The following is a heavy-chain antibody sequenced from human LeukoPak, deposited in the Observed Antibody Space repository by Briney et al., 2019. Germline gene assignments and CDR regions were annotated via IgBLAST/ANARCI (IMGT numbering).Heavy chain of an antibody. CDR1: GYTFTGYF. CDR3: AKVIAGAVAFDY. Sequence: ASVRVSCKASGYTFTGYFMHWVRRAPGQGLEWMGWINPSSGGTHYAQNFQGRVTMTRDTSISTAYLELGRLISDDTAVYYCAKVIAGAVAFDYWGQGTLVTVSS. J-gene: IGHJ4*02. CDR2: INPSSGGT. D-gene: IGHD6-19*01. V-gene: IGHV1-2*02.